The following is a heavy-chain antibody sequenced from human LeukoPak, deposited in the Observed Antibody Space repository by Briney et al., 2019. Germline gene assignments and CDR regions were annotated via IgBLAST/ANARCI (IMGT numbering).Heavy chain of an antibody. D-gene: IGHD1-14*01. J-gene: IGHJ5*02. Sequence: PGGSLRLSCAASGFTFSSYGMHWVRQAPGKGLEWVAVIWYDGSNKYYADSVKGRFTISRDNSKSTLYLQMNSLRAEDTAVYYCAKHATGPRDPDEDWFDPWGQGTLVTVSS. CDR3: AKHATGPRDPDEDWFDP. CDR2: IWYDGSNK. CDR1: GFTFSSYG. V-gene: IGHV3-33*06.